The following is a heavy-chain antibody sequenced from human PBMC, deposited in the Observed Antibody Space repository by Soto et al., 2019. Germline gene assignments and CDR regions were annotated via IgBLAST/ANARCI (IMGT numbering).Heavy chain of an antibody. J-gene: IGHJ4*02. D-gene: IGHD3-3*01. Sequence: QVQLQESGPGLVKPSETLSLTCTVSGGSISSYYWSWIRQPPGKGLEWIGHIYYSGSTNHNPSLKSRVTISVDTSKNQFSLKLSSVTAADTAVYYCARHVRALGSRTGSHLRFLEEEPYYFDYWGQGTQVTVSS. V-gene: IGHV4-59*08. CDR1: GGSISSYY. CDR2: IYYSGST. CDR3: ARHVRALGSRTGSHLRFLEEEPYYFDY.